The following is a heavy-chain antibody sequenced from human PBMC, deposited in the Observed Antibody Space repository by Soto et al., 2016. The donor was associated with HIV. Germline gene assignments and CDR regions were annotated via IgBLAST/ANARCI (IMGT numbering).Heavy chain of an antibody. Sequence: EVQLVESGGGLVKPGGSLRLSCAASGFTFSNAWMSWVRQAPGKGLEWVGRIKSKTDGGTTDYAAPVKGRFTISRDDSKNTLYLQMNSLKTEDTAVYYCTTVGVITTVGYYYYYMDVWGKGTTVTVSS. V-gene: IGHV3-15*01. D-gene: IGHD3-22*01. CDR3: TTVGVITTVGYYYYYMDV. CDR2: IKSKTDGGTT. J-gene: IGHJ6*03. CDR1: GFTFSNAW.